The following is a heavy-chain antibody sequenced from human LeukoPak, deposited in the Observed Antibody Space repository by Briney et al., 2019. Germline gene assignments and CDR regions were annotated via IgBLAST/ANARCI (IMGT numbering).Heavy chain of an antibody. CDR2: IDPGDSYT. Sequence: LGESLKISCKVSGYSFTSYWISWVRQMPGKGLEWMGRIDPGDSYTNYSPSFQGHVTISADKSISTAYLQWSSLKASDTAMYYCARRASGPRGAFDLWGQGTMVTVSS. V-gene: IGHV5-10-1*01. CDR1: GYSFTSYW. D-gene: IGHD3-10*01. J-gene: IGHJ3*01. CDR3: ARRASGPRGAFDL.